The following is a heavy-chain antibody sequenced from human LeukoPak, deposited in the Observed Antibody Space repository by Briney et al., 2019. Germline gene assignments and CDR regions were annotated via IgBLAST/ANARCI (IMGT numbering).Heavy chain of an antibody. CDR1: GGSVSGSPAV. Sequence: SQTLSLTCAISGGSVSGSPAVWNWIRQSPSRGLEWLGRACYRSKWYIDYAVSVKGRITITPDTSKNQFSLQLNSGTPEDTAVYYCARGAVRGGTNFDYWGQGTFVTVSS. D-gene: IGHD3-10*01. CDR2: ACYRSKWYI. V-gene: IGHV6-1*01. J-gene: IGHJ4*02. CDR3: ARGAVRGGTNFDY.